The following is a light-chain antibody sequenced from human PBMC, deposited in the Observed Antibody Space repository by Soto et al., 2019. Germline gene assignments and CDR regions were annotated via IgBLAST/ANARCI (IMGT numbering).Light chain of an antibody. CDR3: SSYTSGTTLDV. CDR2: ASS. J-gene: IGLJ1*01. Sequence: QSALTQPASVSGSPGQSITISCTGTSSDVGGYNYVSWYQQHPGRAPKLMIYASSNRPSGVSHRFSGSRSGNTASLTISGLQAEDEADYYCSSYTSGTTLDVFGTGTKVTVL. CDR1: SSDVGGYNY. V-gene: IGLV2-14*01.